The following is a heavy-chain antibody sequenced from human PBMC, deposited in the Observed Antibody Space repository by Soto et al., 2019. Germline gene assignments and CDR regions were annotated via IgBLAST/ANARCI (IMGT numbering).Heavy chain of an antibody. CDR2: IILPFGTP. V-gene: IGHV1-69*13. CDR3: ARDYGDFEFSLDY. J-gene: IGHJ4*02. Sequence: SVKVSCKDSGGTLSNYASAWLRQAPGQGLEWMGGIILPFGTPNYAQKFQGRVTISADESMTTAYMEMSGLTSEDTAVYYCARDYGDFEFSLDYWGQGTPVTVSS. CDR1: GGTLSNYA. D-gene: IGHD4-17*01.